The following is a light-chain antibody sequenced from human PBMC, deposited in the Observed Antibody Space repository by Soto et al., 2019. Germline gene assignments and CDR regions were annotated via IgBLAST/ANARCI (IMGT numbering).Light chain of an antibody. V-gene: IGKV1-9*01. CDR3: QQLRSNWPIT. CDR1: QDIAIY. CDR2: AAS. Sequence: IQLTQSPSSLSASVGDRVTITCRASQDIAIYLAWYQQKPGEAPKLLIYAASTLYGGVPSRFSGSGSGTGFALTITSLQAEDFATYYCQQLRSNWPITFGQGTRLEIK. J-gene: IGKJ5*01.